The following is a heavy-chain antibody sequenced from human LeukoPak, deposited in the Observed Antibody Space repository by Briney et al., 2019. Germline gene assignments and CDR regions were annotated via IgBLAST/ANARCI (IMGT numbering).Heavy chain of an antibody. D-gene: IGHD3-22*01. Sequence: PSETLSLTCAVYGGSFSGYYWSWIRQPPGKGLEWIGEINHSGSTNYNPSLKSRVTISVDTSKNQFSLKLSSVTAADTAVYYCARGGLHYYDSSGPVVKYNWFDPWGQGTLVTVSS. J-gene: IGHJ5*02. CDR2: INHSGST. CDR1: GGSFSGYY. CDR3: ARGGLHYYDSSGPVVKYNWFDP. V-gene: IGHV4-34*01.